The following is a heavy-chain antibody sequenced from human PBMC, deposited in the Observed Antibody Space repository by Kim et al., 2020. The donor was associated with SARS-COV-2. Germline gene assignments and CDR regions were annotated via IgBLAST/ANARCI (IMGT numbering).Heavy chain of an antibody. CDR2: ISGSGGST. CDR1: GFTFSSYA. D-gene: IGHD6-19*01. V-gene: IGHV3-23*01. CDR3: TGSGWYLYYFDY. J-gene: IGHJ4*02. Sequence: GGSLRLSCAASGFTFSSYAMSWVRQAPGKGLEWVSAISGSGGSTYYADSVKGRFTISRDNSKNTLYLQMNSLRAEDTAVYYCTGSGWYLYYFDYWGQGTLVTVSS.